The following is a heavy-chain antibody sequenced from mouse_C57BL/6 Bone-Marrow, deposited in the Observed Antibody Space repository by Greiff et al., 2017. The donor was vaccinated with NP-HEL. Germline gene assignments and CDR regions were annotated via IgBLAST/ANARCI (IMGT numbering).Heavy chain of an antibody. CDR1: GYTFTSYW. CDR3: ARSGPFDY. V-gene: IGHV1-52*01. Sequence: VQLQQPGTELVRPGSSVKLSCKASGYTFTSYWMHWVKQRPIQGLEWIGNIDPSDSETHYNQKFKDKATLTVDKSSSTAYMQLSSLTSEDSAVYYCARSGPFDYWGQGTTLTVSS. D-gene: IGHD3-1*01. J-gene: IGHJ2*01. CDR2: IDPSDSET.